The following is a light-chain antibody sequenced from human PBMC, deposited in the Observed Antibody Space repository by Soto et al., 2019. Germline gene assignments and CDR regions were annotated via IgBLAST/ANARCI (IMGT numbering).Light chain of an antibody. J-gene: IGKJ1*01. Sequence: DIQMTQSPSTLSASDADRVTITCRASQSISNWLAWYQQKPGKAPKLLIYDASILESGVPSRFSGSGSGTEFTLTISSLQPDDFATYYCQQYNSYWTFGQGTKVDI. CDR2: DAS. CDR1: QSISNW. V-gene: IGKV1-5*01. CDR3: QQYNSYWT.